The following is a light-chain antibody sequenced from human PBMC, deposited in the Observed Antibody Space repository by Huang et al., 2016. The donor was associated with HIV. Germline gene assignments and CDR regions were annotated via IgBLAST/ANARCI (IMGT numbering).Light chain of an antibody. CDR1: QNLNTF. CDR3: QQRSSSLS. CDR2: NAS. Sequence: EIVLTQSPATLSLSPGEEATPSCRASQNLNTFFTWYQQKPGQAPNLLIYNASNRASGIPPRVSGGGAGTDFNLTISSLKPEDFAIYYCQQRSSSLSFGGGTKVDFK. J-gene: IGKJ4*01. V-gene: IGKV3-11*01.